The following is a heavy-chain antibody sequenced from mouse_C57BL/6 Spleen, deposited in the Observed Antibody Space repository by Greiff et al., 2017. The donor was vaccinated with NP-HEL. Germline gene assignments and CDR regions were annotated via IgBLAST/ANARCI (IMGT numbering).Heavy chain of an antibody. CDR3: AAYGNPPFDY. CDR2: INPNNGGT. Sequence: EVQLQQSGPELVKPGASVKISCKASGYTFTDYYMNWVKQSHGKSLEWIGEINPNNGGTSYNQKFKGKATLTVDKSSSTAYMELRSLTSEDSAVYYCAAYGNPPFDYWGQGTTLTVSS. D-gene: IGHD2-1*01. V-gene: IGHV1-26*01. CDR1: GYTFTDYY. J-gene: IGHJ2*01.